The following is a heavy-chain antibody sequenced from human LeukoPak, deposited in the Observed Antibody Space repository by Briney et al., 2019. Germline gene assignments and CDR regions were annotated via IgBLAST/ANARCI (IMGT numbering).Heavy chain of an antibody. CDR3: TRGHWALDS. J-gene: IGHJ4*02. CDR2: IHHSGST. V-gene: IGHV4-59*01. CDR1: GGSITDYY. D-gene: IGHD7-27*01. Sequence: SETLSLTCTVSGGSITDYYWSWIRQPPGKGLEWTGYIHHSGSTDYNPSLKSRVTISLDTSKNQFSLKLSSVTAADTAVYYCTRGHWALDSWCQGTLVTVSS.